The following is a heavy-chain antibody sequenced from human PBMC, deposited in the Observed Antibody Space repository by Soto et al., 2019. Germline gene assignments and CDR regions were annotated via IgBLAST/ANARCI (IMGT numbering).Heavy chain of an antibody. CDR1: GGSVSSGYYY. J-gene: IGHJ5*02. D-gene: IGHD4-17*01. CDR2: IDYSGSA. CDR3: ARLGGDYVPNWFDP. Sequence: QVQLQESGPGLVKPSETLSLTCTVSGGSVSSGYYYWSWIRQPPGKALEWIGYIDYSGSANYKSALKSRVTISVDTSKNQFSLTLSSVTAADTAVYYCARLGGDYVPNWFDPWGQGTLVTVSS. V-gene: IGHV4-61*01.